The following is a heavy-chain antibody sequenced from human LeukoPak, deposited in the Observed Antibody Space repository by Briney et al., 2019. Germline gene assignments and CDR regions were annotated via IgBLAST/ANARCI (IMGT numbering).Heavy chain of an antibody. CDR3: ASIIVVVVAATTRDAFDI. V-gene: IGHV4-39*07. CDR1: GGSISSSSYY. Sequence: SETLSLTCTVSGGSISSSSYYWGWIRQPPGKGLEWIGSIYYSGSTYYNPSLKSRVTISVDTSKNQFSLKPSSVTAADTAVYYCASIIVVVVAATTRDAFDIWGQGTMVTVSS. J-gene: IGHJ3*02. D-gene: IGHD2-15*01. CDR2: IYYSGST.